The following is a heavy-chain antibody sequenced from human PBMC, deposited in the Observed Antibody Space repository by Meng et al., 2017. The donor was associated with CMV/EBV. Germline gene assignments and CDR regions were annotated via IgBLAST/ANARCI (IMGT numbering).Heavy chain of an antibody. CDR1: GGTFSSYG. CDR2: IIPIFGTA. D-gene: IGHD1-7*01. J-gene: IGHJ4*02. Sequence: QLGQTGAEVKKPRSSVKVSCNASGGTFSSYGISWVRQAPGQGLEWMGGIIPIFGTANYAQKFQGRVTITADESTSTAYMELSSLRSEDTAVYYCARGSGAGTTWSYFDYWGQGTLVTVSS. V-gene: IGHV1-69*01. CDR3: ARGSGAGTTWSYFDY.